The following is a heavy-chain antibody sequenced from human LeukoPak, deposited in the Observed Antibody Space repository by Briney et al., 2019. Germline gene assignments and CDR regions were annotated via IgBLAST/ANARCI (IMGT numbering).Heavy chain of an antibody. J-gene: IGHJ4*02. V-gene: IGHV4-34*01. CDR3: ARARPYLPDYYDSSGYYNY. D-gene: IGHD3-22*01. Sequence: SETLSLTCAVYGGSFSGYYWSWIRQPPGKGLEWIGEINHSGSTNYNPSLKSRVTISVDTSKNQFSLKLSSVTAADTAVYYCARARPYLPDYYDSSGYYNYWGQGILVTVSS. CDR1: GGSFSGYY. CDR2: INHSGST.